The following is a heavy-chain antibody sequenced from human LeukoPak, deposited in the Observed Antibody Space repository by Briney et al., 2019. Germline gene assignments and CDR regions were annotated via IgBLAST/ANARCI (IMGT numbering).Heavy chain of an antibody. Sequence: GGSLRLSCAASGFTLSSYAMSWVRQAPGKGLEWVSAISGSGGSTYYADSVKGRFTISRDNSKNTLYLQMNSLRAEDTAVYYCAKARAVASYFHYWDQGTLVTVSS. CDR1: GFTLSSYA. J-gene: IGHJ4*02. CDR2: ISGSGGST. D-gene: IGHD6-19*01. CDR3: AKARAVASYFHY. V-gene: IGHV3-23*01.